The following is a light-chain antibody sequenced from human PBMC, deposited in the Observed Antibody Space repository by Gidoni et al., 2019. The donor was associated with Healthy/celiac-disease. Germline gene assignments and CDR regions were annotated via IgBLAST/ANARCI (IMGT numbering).Light chain of an antibody. CDR2: EVS. V-gene: IGLV2-23*02. J-gene: IGLJ3*02. CDR3: CSYAGSSTWV. CDR1: SSAVGSYNL. Sequence: QSALTQPASVSGSPGQSITISCTGTSSAVGSYNLVSWYQQHPGKAPKLMFYEVSKRPSGVSNRFSGSKSGNTASLTISGLQAEDEADYYCCSYAGSSTWVFGGGTKLTV.